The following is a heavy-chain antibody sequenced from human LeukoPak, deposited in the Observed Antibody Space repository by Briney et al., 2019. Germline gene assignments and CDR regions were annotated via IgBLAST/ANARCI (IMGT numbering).Heavy chain of an antibody. CDR1: GFTFSSYA. Sequence: GRSLRLSCAASGFTFSSYAMHWVRQAPGKGLEWVAVISYDGSNKYYADSVKGRFTISRDNSKNTLYLQMNSLRAEDTALYYCAKDISYLAARTFDYWGQGTLVTVSS. J-gene: IGHJ4*02. V-gene: IGHV3-30*04. D-gene: IGHD6-25*01. CDR3: AKDISYLAARTFDY. CDR2: ISYDGSNK.